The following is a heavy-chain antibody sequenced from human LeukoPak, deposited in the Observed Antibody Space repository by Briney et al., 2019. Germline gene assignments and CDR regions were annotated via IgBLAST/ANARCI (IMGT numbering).Heavy chain of an antibody. V-gene: IGHV3-48*01. CDR1: GFTFRSYS. CDR3: ARISRRGYGDYVSDFDY. CDR2: ISSSSSTI. J-gene: IGHJ4*02. D-gene: IGHD4-17*01. Sequence: GGSLRLSCAASGFTFRSYSMHWVRQAPGKGLEWVSYISSSSSTIYYAASVKGRFTISRDNAKNSLYLQMNSLRAEDTAVYYCARISRRGYGDYVSDFDYWGQGTLVTVSS.